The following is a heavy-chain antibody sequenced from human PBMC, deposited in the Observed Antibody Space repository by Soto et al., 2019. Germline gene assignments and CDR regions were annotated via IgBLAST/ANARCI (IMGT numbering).Heavy chain of an antibody. J-gene: IGHJ3*02. CDR2: INGEGTIT. Sequence: GGSLRLSYAASGFSFNNYYMHWVRQAPGTGLVWVSRINGEGTITSYADSVKGRFTISRDNAKNTLYLQMNSLRAEDAAVYYCTRGGAVAAVDIWGQGTMVTVSS. CDR1: GFSFNNYY. CDR3: TRGGAVAAVDI. D-gene: IGHD6-19*01. V-gene: IGHV3-74*01.